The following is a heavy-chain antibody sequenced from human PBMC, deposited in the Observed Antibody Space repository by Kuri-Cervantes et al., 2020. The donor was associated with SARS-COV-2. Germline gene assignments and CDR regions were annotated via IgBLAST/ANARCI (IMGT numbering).Heavy chain of an antibody. V-gene: IGHV4-4*07. CDR2: IYTSGST. CDR3: AREGLVTAYYYYMDV. J-gene: IGHJ6*03. Sequence: ESLKISCTVSGGSISSYYWGWIRQPAGKGLEWIGRIYTSGSTNYNPSLKSRVTMSVDTSKNQFSLKLSSVTAADTAVYYCAREGLVTAYYYYMDVWGKGTTVTVSS. CDR1: GGSISSYY. D-gene: IGHD5-18*01.